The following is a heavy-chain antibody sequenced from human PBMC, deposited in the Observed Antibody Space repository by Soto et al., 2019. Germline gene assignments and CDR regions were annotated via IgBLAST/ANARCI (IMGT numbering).Heavy chain of an antibody. CDR2: IYTSGST. CDR3: ARDLGVTMSYYYYGMDV. V-gene: IGHV4-4*07. D-gene: IGHD4-17*01. CDR1: GGSISSYY. Sequence: SETLSLTCTASGGSISSYYWSWIRQPAGKGLEWIGRIYTSGSTNYNPSLKSRVTMSVDTSKNQFSLKLSSVTAADTAVYYCARDLGVTMSYYYYGMDVWGQGTTVTVSS. J-gene: IGHJ6*02.